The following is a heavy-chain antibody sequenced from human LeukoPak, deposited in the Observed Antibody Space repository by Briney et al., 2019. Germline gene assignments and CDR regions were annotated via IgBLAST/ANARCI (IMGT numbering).Heavy chain of an antibody. D-gene: IGHD2-15*01. CDR1: GGSFSGYY. Sequence: SETLSLTCAVNGGSFSGYYWSWIRQPPGKGLEWIGGINHSGSTNYNPSLKSRVTISVDTSKNQFSLKLTSVTAADTAVYYCAGRYCSGGRCYRALADYWGQGTLVTVSS. J-gene: IGHJ4*02. CDR2: INHSGST. CDR3: AGRYCSGGRCYRALADY. V-gene: IGHV4-34*01.